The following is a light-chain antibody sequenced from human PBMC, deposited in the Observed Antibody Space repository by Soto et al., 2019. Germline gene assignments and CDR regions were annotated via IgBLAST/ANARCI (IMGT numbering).Light chain of an antibody. J-gene: IGKJ1*01. CDR3: QQSYTIPWT. CDR1: QSVSSN. CDR2: GAS. Sequence: EIVMTQSPATLSVSPGERATLSGRASQSVSSNLAWYQQKPGQAPRLLIYGASTRATGIPARFSGSGSGTDFTLTIRNLQPEDFATYYCQQSYTIPWTFGQGTKVDIK. V-gene: IGKV3-15*01.